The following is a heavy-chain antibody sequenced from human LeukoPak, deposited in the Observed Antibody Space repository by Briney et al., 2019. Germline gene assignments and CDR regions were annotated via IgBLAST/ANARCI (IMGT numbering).Heavy chain of an antibody. CDR1: GGSFSAYY. CDR3: AREGGRKGLRFLEWLTRGFDY. V-gene: IGHV4-34*01. J-gene: IGHJ4*02. CDR2: INHSGGT. Sequence: SETLSLTAAVYGGSFSAYYWGWIRQPPGKGLEWGGEINHSGGTNYNPSLNSRVTISVDTSKNQFSLQLSPVTAADTAVYSCAREGGRKGLRFLEWLTRGFDYWGQGTLVTVSS. D-gene: IGHD3-3*01.